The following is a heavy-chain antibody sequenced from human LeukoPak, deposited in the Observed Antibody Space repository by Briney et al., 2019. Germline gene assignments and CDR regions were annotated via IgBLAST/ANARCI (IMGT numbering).Heavy chain of an antibody. J-gene: IGHJ4*02. CDR1: GGSISSYY. CDR3: ARSLTGYSSGWLFDY. CDR2: IYTSGST. V-gene: IGHV4-4*07. D-gene: IGHD6-19*01. Sequence: SETLSLTCTVSGGSISSYYWSWIRQPAGKGLEWIGRIYTSGSTNYNPSLKSRVTMSVDTSKNQFSLKLSSVTAADTAVYYCARSLTGYSSGWLFDYWGQGTLVTVSS.